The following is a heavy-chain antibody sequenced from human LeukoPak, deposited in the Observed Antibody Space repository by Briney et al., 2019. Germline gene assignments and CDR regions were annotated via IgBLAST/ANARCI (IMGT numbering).Heavy chain of an antibody. J-gene: IGHJ6*02. CDR3: AREMGYYDSSGVWYYGMDV. CDR2: IIPILGIA. V-gene: IGHV1-69*04. Sequence: SVKVSCKASGGTFSSYAISWVRQAPGQGLEWMGRIIPILGIAYYAQKFQGRVTITADKSTSTAYMELSSLRSEDTAVYYCAREMGYYDSSGVWYYGMDVWGQGTTVTVSS. D-gene: IGHD3-22*01. CDR1: GGTFSSYA.